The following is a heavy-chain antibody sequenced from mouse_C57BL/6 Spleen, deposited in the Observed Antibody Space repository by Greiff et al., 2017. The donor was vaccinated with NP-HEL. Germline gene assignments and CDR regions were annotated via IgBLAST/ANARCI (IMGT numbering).Heavy chain of an antibody. CDR1: GYAFSSSW. J-gene: IGHJ2*01. Sequence: VQLQQPGPELLKPGASIKISCKASGYAFSSSWMNWVKQRPGKGLEWIGRIYPGDGDTNYNGKFKGKATLTADKSSSTAYMQLSSLTSADSAVYFGARSNYFFHAWIQGTTLTVSS. D-gene: IGHD2-5*01. V-gene: IGHV1-82*01. CDR3: ARSNYFFHA. CDR2: IYPGDGDT.